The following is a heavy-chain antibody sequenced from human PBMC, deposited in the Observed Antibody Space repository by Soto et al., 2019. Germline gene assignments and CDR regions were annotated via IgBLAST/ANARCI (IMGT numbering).Heavy chain of an antibody. CDR3: ARDNTGLDY. D-gene: IGHD1-1*01. V-gene: IGHV1-69*12. CDR1: GGAFTSYS. CDR2: IIPMSGTT. Sequence: QVHLVQSGAEVKKPGSSVMVSCKASGGAFTSYSFHWVRQAPGQGLEWMGGIIPMSGTTNYALKFQGRVTMTADVPTNTAYIELSSLRSEDTAIYYCARDNTGLDYWGQGTLVTVSS. J-gene: IGHJ4*02.